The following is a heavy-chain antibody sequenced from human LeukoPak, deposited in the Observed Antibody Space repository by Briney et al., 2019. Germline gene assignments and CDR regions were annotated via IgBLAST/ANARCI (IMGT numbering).Heavy chain of an antibody. V-gene: IGHV3-30*18. Sequence: PGGSLRLSCAASGFTFSSYSMNWVRQAPGKGLEWVAVISYDGSNEYYADSVKGRFTISRDNSKNTLYLQMNSLRAEDTAVYYCAKDRLSAAADYPDYWGQGTLVTVSS. CDR2: ISYDGSNE. CDR3: AKDRLSAAADYPDY. D-gene: IGHD6-13*01. J-gene: IGHJ4*02. CDR1: GFTFSSYS.